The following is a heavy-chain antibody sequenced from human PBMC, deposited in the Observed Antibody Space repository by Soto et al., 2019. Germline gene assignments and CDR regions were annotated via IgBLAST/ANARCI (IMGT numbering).Heavy chain of an antibody. V-gene: IGHV3-33*01. J-gene: IGHJ4*02. CDR2: IWYDGSNK. CDR3: AREMSNARGAAAAPFDY. CDR1: GFTFSSYG. D-gene: IGHD6-13*01. Sequence: QVQLVESGGGVVQPGRSLRLSCAASGFTFSSYGMHWVRQAPGKGLEWVAVIWYDGSNKYYADSVKGRFTISRDNSKNTLYLQMNSLRAEDTAVYYCAREMSNARGAAAAPFDYWGQGTLVTVSS.